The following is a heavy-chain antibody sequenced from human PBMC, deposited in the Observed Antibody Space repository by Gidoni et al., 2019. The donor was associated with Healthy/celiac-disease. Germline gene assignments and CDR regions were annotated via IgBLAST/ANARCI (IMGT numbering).Heavy chain of an antibody. D-gene: IGHD3-16*02. J-gene: IGHJ4*02. CDR3: ARIHYDYIWGSYRPRAYFDY. CDR2: INHSGST. CDR1: GGSFSGYY. V-gene: IGHV4-34*01. Sequence: QVQLQQWGAGLLKPSETLSLTCAVYGGSFSGYYWSWIRQPPGKGLDWIGEINHSGSTNYNPPLKSRVTISVDTSKNQFSLKLGSVTAADTAVYYCARIHYDYIWGSYRPRAYFDYWGQGTLVTVSS.